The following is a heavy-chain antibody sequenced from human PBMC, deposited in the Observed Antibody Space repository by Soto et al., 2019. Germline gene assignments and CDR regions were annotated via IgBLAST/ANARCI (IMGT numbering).Heavy chain of an antibody. Sequence: PGGSLRLSCAASGFTFSTYSMNWVRQAPGKGLEWVSSISSSSTYIYYADSVKGRFTISRDNAKNSLSLQMNSLRAEDTAVYYCAGPLGSSLEFDPWGQGTLVTVSS. CDR3: AGPLGSSLEFDP. CDR1: GFTFSTYS. D-gene: IGHD6-6*01. CDR2: ISSSSTYI. V-gene: IGHV3-21*01. J-gene: IGHJ5*02.